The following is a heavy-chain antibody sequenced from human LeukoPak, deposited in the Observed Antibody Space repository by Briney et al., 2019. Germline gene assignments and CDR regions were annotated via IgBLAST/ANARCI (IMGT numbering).Heavy chain of an antibody. CDR1: GGSISSNNW. V-gene: IGHV4-4*02. D-gene: IGHD1-26*01. CDR2: IYHYGTT. J-gene: IGHJ4*02. Sequence: SGTLSLTCAVSGGSISSNNWWTWVRQAPGKGLEWIGEIYHYGTTNYNPSLKGRVTISVDKSKNQFSLKFNSVTAADTAVYYCARGPSLGAHLDYWGQGTLVTVSS. CDR3: ARGPSLGAHLDY.